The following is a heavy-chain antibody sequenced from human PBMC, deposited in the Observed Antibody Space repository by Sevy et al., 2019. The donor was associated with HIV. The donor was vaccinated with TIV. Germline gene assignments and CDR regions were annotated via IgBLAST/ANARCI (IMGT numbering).Heavy chain of an antibody. CDR2: IYTSGST. D-gene: IGHD6-19*01. V-gene: IGHV4-4*07. CDR1: GGSISSDY. CDR3: AREGGVAASFDY. Sequence: SETLSLTCTVSGGSISSDYWSWIRQPAGKGLDWIGRIYTSGSTNYNPSLKSRVTMSIDTSKNQFSLNLSSVTAADPAVYYWAREGGVAASFDYWGQGTLVTVSS. J-gene: IGHJ4*02.